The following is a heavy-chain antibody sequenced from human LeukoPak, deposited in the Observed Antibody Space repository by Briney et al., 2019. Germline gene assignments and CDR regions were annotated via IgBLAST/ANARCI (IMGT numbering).Heavy chain of an antibody. CDR2: IIPIFGTA. Sequence: SVKVSCKASGGTLSSYAISWVRQAPGQGLEWMGGIIPIFGTANYAQKFQGRVTITTDESTSTAYMELSSLRSEDTAVYYCARGGRYCSSTSCYGALDYWGQGTLVTVSS. CDR1: GGTLSSYA. J-gene: IGHJ4*02. V-gene: IGHV1-69*05. D-gene: IGHD2-2*01. CDR3: ARGGRYCSSTSCYGALDY.